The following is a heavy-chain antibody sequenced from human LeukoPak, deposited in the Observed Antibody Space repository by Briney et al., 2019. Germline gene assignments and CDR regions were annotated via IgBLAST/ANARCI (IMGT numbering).Heavy chain of an antibody. V-gene: IGHV3-23*01. CDR2: ISGSGGST. D-gene: IGHD6-19*01. Sequence: PGGSLRLSCAASGFTFSSYAMSWVRQAPGKGLEWVSAISGSGGSTYYADSVKDRFTISRDNSKNTLYLQMNSLRAEDTAVYYCAKDLRVAVAASDYWGQGTLVTVSS. J-gene: IGHJ4*02. CDR1: GFTFSSYA. CDR3: AKDLRVAVAASDY.